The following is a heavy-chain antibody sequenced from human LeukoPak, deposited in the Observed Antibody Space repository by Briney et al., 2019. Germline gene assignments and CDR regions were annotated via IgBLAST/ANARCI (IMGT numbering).Heavy chain of an antibody. Sequence: NSSETLSLTCAVYGGSFSGYYWSWIRQPPGKGLEWIGEINHSGSTNYNPSLKSRVTISVDTSKNQFSLKLSSVTAADTAVYYRARGRSSSSWYARYYFDYWGQGTLVTVSS. D-gene: IGHD6-13*01. CDR3: ARGRSSSSWYARYYFDY. CDR2: INHSGST. J-gene: IGHJ4*02. CDR1: GGSFSGYY. V-gene: IGHV4-34*01.